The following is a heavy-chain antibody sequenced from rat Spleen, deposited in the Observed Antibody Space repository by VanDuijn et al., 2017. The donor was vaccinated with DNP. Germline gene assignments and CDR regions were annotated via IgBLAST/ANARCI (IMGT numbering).Heavy chain of an antibody. CDR2: ISSGGIT. CDR3: ASTLVNYGTYGYYAMDA. V-gene: IGHV2-6*01. D-gene: IGHD1-3*01. J-gene: IGHJ4*01. Sequence: VQLVESGPGLVQPSQTLSLTCTASGFSLPDYSVHWVRQPPGKALDWIAAISSGGITFYNSDLKSRLTISRDTSKSQVFLKMNSLQTEDTATYYCASTLVNYGTYGYYAMDAWGQGTSVTVSS. CDR1: GFSLPDYS.